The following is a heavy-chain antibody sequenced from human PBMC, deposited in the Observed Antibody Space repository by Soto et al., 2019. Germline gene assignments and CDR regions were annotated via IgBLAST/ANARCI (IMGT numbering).Heavy chain of an antibody. J-gene: IGHJ5*02. V-gene: IGHV4-4*07. CDR1: GGSINSYY. D-gene: IGHD1-26*01. Sequence: PSETLSLTCTVSGGSINSYYWSWIRQPAGKGLEWIGRIYTSGSTNYNPSLKSRVTMSVDTSENRFSLKLSSVTAADTAVYYCARGIYSKVGATIWFDPWGQGTLVTVSS. CDR3: ARGIYSKVGATIWFDP. CDR2: IYTSGST.